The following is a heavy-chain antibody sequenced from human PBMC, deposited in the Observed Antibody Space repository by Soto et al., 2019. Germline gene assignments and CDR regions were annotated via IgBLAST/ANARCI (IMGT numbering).Heavy chain of an antibody. CDR2: INAGNGNT. CDR3: AKTVFGVVIDY. Sequence: ASVKVSCKASGYTFTSYAMHWVRQAPGQRLEWMGWINAGNGNTKYSQQFQGRVTITRDTSASTAYMELNSLRAEDTAVYYCAKTVFGVVIDYWGQGTLVTVSS. V-gene: IGHV1-3*01. J-gene: IGHJ4*02. D-gene: IGHD3-3*01. CDR1: GYTFTSYA.